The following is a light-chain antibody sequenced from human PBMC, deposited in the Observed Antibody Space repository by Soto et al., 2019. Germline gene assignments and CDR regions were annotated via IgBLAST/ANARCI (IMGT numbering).Light chain of an antibody. V-gene: IGKV1-39*01. CDR3: QQSSSAPLT. Sequence: DIQMTQSPSSLSASEGDRVTITCRASQSVNTYLNWYQHKPGKAPKLLIYAASSLQSGVPSRFSGSGSGTEFTLTISSLQPEDSEVYYCQQSSSAPLTLGPGTKVDI. J-gene: IGKJ3*01. CDR1: QSVNTY. CDR2: AAS.